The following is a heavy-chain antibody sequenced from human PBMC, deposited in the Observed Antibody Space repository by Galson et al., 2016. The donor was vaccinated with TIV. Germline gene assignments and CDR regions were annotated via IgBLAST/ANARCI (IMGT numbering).Heavy chain of an antibody. V-gene: IGHV1-2*02. Sequence: SVKVSCKASGYNFTGYFMHWVRQAPGQGLEWMGWINPKTGATTYAQEFQGRITMTRDTSASTVYMDLNRLQSDDTAVYYCARSDSYYKYALDVWGQGTTVTVSS. CDR3: ARSDSYYKYALDV. CDR1: GYNFTGYF. J-gene: IGHJ3*01. CDR2: INPKTGAT. D-gene: IGHD3-10*01.